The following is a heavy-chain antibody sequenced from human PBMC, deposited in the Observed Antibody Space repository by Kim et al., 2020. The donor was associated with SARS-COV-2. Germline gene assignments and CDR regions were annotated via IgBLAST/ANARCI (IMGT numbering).Heavy chain of an antibody. Sequence: ASVKVSCKASGYTFTSYGISWLRQAPGQGLEWMGWISVYNANKNYAQNLQARLTMTTDTSTSTAYMELRSLTSDDTAVYYCARDPAYDSSVYAADYWGQGTLVTVSS. D-gene: IGHD3-22*01. CDR2: ISVYNANK. CDR1: GYTFTSYG. J-gene: IGHJ4*02. CDR3: ARDPAYDSSVYAADY. V-gene: IGHV1-18*01.